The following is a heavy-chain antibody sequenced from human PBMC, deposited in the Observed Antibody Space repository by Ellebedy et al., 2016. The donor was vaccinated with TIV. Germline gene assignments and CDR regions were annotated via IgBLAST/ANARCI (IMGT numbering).Heavy chain of an antibody. Sequence: SETLSLTCTVSGGSMNSYYWSWIRQPPVKGLEWIGYISSSMYYSGSTNYHPSLKTRVTISVDTSKNQFSLKVSSVTAADTAAYYCARHEATVGAPNMDVWGRGTTVTVSS. D-gene: IGHD4-23*01. J-gene: IGHJ6*03. CDR2: ISSSMYYSGST. CDR1: GGSMNSYY. V-gene: IGHV4-59*08. CDR3: ARHEATVGAPNMDV.